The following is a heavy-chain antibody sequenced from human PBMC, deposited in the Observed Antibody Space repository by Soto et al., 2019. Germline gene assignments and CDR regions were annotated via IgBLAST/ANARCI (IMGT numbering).Heavy chain of an antibody. Sequence: SETLSLTCALSGGSISSDYWTWIRQPPGKGLEWIGDIYYNGGTNYNASLKSRVTMSVDTSKNQFALRLSSVTAADTAVYYCARGWGGDYWGQGTLVTVSS. D-gene: IGHD7-27*01. V-gene: IGHV4-59*01. CDR3: ARGWGGDY. CDR2: IYYNGGT. CDR1: GGSISSDY. J-gene: IGHJ4*02.